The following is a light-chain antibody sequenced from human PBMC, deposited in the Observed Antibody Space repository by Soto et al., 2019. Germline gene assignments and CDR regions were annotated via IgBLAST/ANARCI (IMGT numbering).Light chain of an antibody. CDR2: DAS. J-gene: IGKJ5*01. Sequence: EIVLTQSPATLSLSPGKRATLSCRASQSVSSYLAWYQQTPGQAPRILIYDASNRDTGIPARFSGSGSGTDCTLPLSSLEPEDFEVYYCQQRSNWPITFGQGTRLEIK. V-gene: IGKV3-11*01. CDR1: QSVSSY. CDR3: QQRSNWPIT.